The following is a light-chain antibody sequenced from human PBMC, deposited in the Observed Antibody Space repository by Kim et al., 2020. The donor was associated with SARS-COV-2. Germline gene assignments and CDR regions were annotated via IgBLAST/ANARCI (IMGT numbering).Light chain of an antibody. Sequence: EIVLTQSPATLSLSPGERATLYCRASQSVSSYLAWYQQKPGQAPRLLIYDASNRATGIPARFSGSGSGTDFTLTISSLEPEDFAVYYCQQRSNWPRTLGGGTKLEI. CDR2: DAS. V-gene: IGKV3-11*01. J-gene: IGKJ4*01. CDR1: QSVSSY. CDR3: QQRSNWPRT.